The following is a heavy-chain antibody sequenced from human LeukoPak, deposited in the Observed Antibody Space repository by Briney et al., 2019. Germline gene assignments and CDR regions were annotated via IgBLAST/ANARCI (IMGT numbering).Heavy chain of an antibody. CDR2: INHSGST. V-gene: IGHV4-34*01. Sequence: SETLSLTCAVYGGSFSGYYWSWIRQPPGKGLEWIGEINHSGSTNYNPSLKSRVTISVDTSKNQFSLKLSSVTAADTAVYYCARVGYYHGSGSPHWGQGTLVTVSS. CDR1: GGSFSGYY. J-gene: IGHJ4*02. D-gene: IGHD3-10*01. CDR3: ARVGYYHGSGSPH.